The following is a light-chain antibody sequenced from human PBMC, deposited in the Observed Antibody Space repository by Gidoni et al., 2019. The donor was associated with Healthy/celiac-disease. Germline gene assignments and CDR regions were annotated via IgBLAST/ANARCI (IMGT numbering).Light chain of an antibody. J-gene: IGLJ2*01. CDR2: RNN. CDR1: ISNIGRNY. V-gene: IGLV1-47*01. Sequence: QSVLTQPPSASGKPGQRVTICCSGSISNIGRNYVYRYQQLPGTAPKLLIYRNNQRPSGVPDRFSGSKSGTSASLAIRGLRSEDEADYYCAAWDDSLSGYVVFGGGTKLTVL. CDR3: AAWDDSLSGYVV.